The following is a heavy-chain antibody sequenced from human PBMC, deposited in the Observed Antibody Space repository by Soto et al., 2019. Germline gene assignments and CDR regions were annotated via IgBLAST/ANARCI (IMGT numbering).Heavy chain of an antibody. Sequence: EVQLVESGGGLVQPGGSLRLSCAASGFTFSSYWMHWVRQAPGKGLVWVSRINSDGSSTSYADSVKGRFTTSRDNAKNTLYLQMNSLRAEDTAVYYCARDKADYGDYGPFDPWGQGTLVTVSS. CDR2: INSDGSST. CDR1: GFTFSSYW. D-gene: IGHD4-17*01. CDR3: ARDKADYGDYGPFDP. J-gene: IGHJ5*02. V-gene: IGHV3-74*01.